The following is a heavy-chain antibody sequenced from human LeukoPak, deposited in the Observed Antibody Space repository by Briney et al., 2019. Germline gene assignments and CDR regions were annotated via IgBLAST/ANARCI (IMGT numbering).Heavy chain of an antibody. J-gene: IGHJ4*02. CDR1: GGTFSSYA. D-gene: IGHD6-13*01. Sequence: ASVKVSCKASGGTFSSYAISWVRQAPGQGLEWMGGIIPIFGTANYAQKFRSRVTITADKSTRTAYMELSSLRSEDTAVYFCAKGSGIAAAPRTPFDYWGQGTLVTVSS. CDR2: IIPIFGTA. V-gene: IGHV1-69*06. CDR3: AKGSGIAAAPRTPFDY.